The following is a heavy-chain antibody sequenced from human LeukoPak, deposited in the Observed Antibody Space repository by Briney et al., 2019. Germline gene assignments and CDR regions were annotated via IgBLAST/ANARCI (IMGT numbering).Heavy chain of an antibody. CDR2: ISSSSSTI. V-gene: IGHV3-48*02. CDR3: ARDGNDYLWGSYRYLFDY. D-gene: IGHD3-16*02. CDR1: GFTFSSYS. J-gene: IGHJ4*02. Sequence: GGSLRLSCAASGFTFSSYSMNWVRQAPGKGLEWVSYISSSSSTIYYADSVEGRFTISRDNAKNSLYLQMNSLRDEDTAVYYCARDGNDYLWGSYRYLFDYWGQGTLVTVSP.